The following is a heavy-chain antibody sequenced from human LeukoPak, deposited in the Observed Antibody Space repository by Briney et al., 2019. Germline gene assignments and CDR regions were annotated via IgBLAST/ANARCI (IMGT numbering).Heavy chain of an antibody. V-gene: IGHV1-18*01. CDR1: GYTFTSYG. J-gene: IGHJ5*02. D-gene: IGHD3-3*01. Sequence: ASVKVSCKASGYTFTSYGISWVRQAPGQGLEWMRWISAYNGNTNYAQKLQGRVTMTTDTSTSTAYMELRSLRSDDTAVYYCAGGGEDTYYDFWSGYYRGLGRTYNWFDPWGQGTLVTVSS. CDR3: AGGGEDTYYDFWSGYYRGLGRTYNWFDP. CDR2: ISAYNGNT.